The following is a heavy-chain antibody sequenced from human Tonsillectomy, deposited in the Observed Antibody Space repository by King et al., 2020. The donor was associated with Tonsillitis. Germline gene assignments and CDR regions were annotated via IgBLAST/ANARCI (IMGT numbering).Heavy chain of an antibody. Sequence: VQLVESGGGVVQPGKSLRLSCAASGFTFSKYAMHWVRQAPGKGLEWVAFISYDENKKYYADSVKGRFSISRDNSRNTLYLQMHSLRRDDTAVYYCASPRGSDSSGYYYSAFDYWGQGTLVSVSS. D-gene: IGHD3-22*01. CDR2: ISYDENKK. CDR3: ASPRGSDSSGYYYSAFDY. V-gene: IGHV3-30-3*01. J-gene: IGHJ4*02. CDR1: GFTFSKYA.